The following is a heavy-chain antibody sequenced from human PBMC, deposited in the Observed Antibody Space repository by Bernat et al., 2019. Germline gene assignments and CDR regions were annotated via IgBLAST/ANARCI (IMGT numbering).Heavy chain of an antibody. Sequence: EVQLVESGGGLIKPGGSLRLSCAASGFTFTNAWMNWVRQAPGKGLEWVGRIKSKTDGGTTDYAAPVKGRFTISRDNSKNTLYLQMNSLRAEDTAVYYCARDRLAPQTGKYYYYYGMDVWGQGTTVTVSS. CDR3: ARDRLAPQTGKYYYYYGMDV. CDR1: GFTFTNAW. CDR2: IKSKTDGGTT. V-gene: IGHV3-15*07. J-gene: IGHJ6*02. D-gene: IGHD1-1*01.